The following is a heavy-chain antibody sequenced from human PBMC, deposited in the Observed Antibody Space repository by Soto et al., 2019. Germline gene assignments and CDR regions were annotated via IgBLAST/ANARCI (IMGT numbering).Heavy chain of an antibody. CDR3: AISELLVAEFDY. V-gene: IGHV3-7*01. CDR1: GFTFSSYW. Sequence: EVQLVESGGGLVQPGGSLRLACAASGFTFSSYWMSWVRQAPGKGLEWVANIKQDGSEKYYVDSVKGRFTISRDNAKNSPYLQMNSLRAEDTAVYYCAISELLVAEFDYWGQVTLVTVSS. J-gene: IGHJ4*02. CDR2: IKQDGSEK. D-gene: IGHD2-15*01.